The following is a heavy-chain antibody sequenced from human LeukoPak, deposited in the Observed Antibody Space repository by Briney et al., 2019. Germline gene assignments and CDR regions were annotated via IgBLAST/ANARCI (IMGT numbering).Heavy chain of an antibody. CDR2: IYYSGST. J-gene: IGHJ5*02. Sequence: SETLSLTCTVSGGSISSYYGSWIRQPPGKGLEWIGYIYYSGSTNYNPSLKSRVTISVDTSKNQFSLKLSSVTAADTAVYYCARVGLAAAGRGKWFDPWGQGTLVTVSS. CDR3: ARVGLAAAGRGKWFDP. V-gene: IGHV4-59*01. D-gene: IGHD6-13*01. CDR1: GGSISSYY.